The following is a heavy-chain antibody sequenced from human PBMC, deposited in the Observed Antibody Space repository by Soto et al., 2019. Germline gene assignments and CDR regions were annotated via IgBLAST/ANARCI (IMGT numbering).Heavy chain of an antibody. Sequence: GGSLRLSCAVSGFTFSTYGMSWVRQAPGKGLEWVSSISSSSSYRDYAGSVKGRFTISRDNAKNSLYLQMNSLRAEDTAVYYCARAIRVETDPHHGYWGQGTVVTVSP. CDR2: ISSSSSYR. CDR3: ARAIRVETDPHHGY. CDR1: GFTFSTYG. J-gene: IGHJ4*02. V-gene: IGHV3-21*01. D-gene: IGHD1-1*01.